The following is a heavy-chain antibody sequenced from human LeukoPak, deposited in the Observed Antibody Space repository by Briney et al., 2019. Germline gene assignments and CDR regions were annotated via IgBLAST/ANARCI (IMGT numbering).Heavy chain of an antibody. CDR1: GFTFSSYS. V-gene: IGHV3-48*01. D-gene: IGHD4-17*01. J-gene: IGHJ5*02. CDR2: ISSSSSTI. Sequence: GGSLRLSCAASGFTFSSYSMNWVRQAPGKGLEWVSYISSSSSTIYYADSVKGRFTISRDNAKNSLYLQMNSLRAEDTAVYYCARDQRGGYGDYANWFDPWGQGTLVTVSS. CDR3: ARDQRGGYGDYANWFDP.